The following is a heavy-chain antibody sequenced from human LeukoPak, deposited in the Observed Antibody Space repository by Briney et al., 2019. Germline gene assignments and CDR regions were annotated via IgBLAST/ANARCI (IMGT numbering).Heavy chain of an antibody. CDR1: GGFIITHY. D-gene: IGHD3-10*01. CDR3: ARAPGVKYYYGSGAYYEGDCFDS. J-gene: IGHJ4*02. V-gene: IGHV4-4*07. CDR2: IYTTECT. Sequence: PSETLSLTCVVSGGFIITHYWRWLRQPAGKGREWIGRIYTTECTNYNPSLKSRVTMSVDTSKNQFTLNLSTLTAADTAVYYCARAPGVKYYYGSGAYYEGDCFDSWGQGTLVTVSS.